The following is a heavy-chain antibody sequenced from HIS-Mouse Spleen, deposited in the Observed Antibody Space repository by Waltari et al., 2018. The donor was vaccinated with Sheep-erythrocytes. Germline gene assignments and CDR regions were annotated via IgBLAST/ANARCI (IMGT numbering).Heavy chain of an antibody. CDR2: INPNSGGT. CDR1: GYTFTGHY. V-gene: IGHV1-2*02. J-gene: IGHJ4*02. Sequence: QVQLVQSGAEVKKPGASVKVSCKASGYTFTGHYMHWVRQAPGQGLEWMGWINPNSGGTNYAQKFQGRVTMTRDTSISTAYMELSRLRSDDTAVYYCAREPHGVVGATRGGYFDYWGQGTLVTVSS. CDR3: AREPHGVVGATRGGYFDY. D-gene: IGHD1-26*01.